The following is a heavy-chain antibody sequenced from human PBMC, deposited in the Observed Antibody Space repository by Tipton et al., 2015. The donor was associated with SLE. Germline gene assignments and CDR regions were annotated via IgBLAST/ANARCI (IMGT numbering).Heavy chain of an antibody. V-gene: IGHV4-59*01. D-gene: IGHD6-13*01. J-gene: IGHJ6*03. CDR3: ARDGGAAAESYNYYMDV. Sequence: LRLSCTVPGGSIFSYYWSWIRQPPGKGLEWIGYIYFSGSTNYNPSLRSRVTMSIDTSNNQFSLKLSSVTAADTAVYFCARDGGAAAESYNYYMDVWGRGTTVTVSS. CDR2: IYFSGST. CDR1: GGSIFSYY.